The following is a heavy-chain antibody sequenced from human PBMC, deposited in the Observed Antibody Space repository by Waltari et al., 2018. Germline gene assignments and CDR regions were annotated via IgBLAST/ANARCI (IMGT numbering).Heavy chain of an antibody. CDR2: ITHSRST. J-gene: IGHJ4*02. V-gene: IGHV4-34*01. CDR1: GGSFSGYY. CDR3: ARGVGSSWYWFDY. D-gene: IGHD6-13*01. Sequence: QVQLQQWGAGLLKPSETLSLSCGVSGGSFSGYYWNWIRQPPGKGLEWIGEITHSRSTNYNPSLKSRLTISVDSSKNQFSLKLNSVTAADTAVYYCARGVGSSWYWFDYWGQGTLVTVSS.